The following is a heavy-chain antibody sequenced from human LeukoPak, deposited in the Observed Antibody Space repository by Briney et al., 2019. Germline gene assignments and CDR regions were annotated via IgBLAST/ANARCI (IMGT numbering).Heavy chain of an antibody. J-gene: IGHJ1*01. CDR2: INPNSGGT. Sequence: GASVKVSRKASGYTFTGYYVHWVRQAPGQGLEWMGRINPNSGGTNYAQKFQGRVTMTRDTSISTAYMELSRLRSDDTAVYYCARTYYYDSSGYYDFQHWGQGTLVTVSS. D-gene: IGHD3-22*01. CDR3: ARTYYYDSSGYYDFQH. V-gene: IGHV1-2*06. CDR1: GYTFTGYY.